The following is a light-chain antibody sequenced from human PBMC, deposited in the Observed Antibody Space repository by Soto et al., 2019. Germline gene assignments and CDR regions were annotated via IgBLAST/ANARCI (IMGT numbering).Light chain of an antibody. CDR3: QQYNDWPPIT. CDR2: YAS. Sequence: EIMMTQSPVTLSMSPGERATLSCRASQSVSNNLAWYQQKPGLAPRLLIYYASTRATGIPARFSGSGSGTEFTLTISSLQSEDFALYYCQQYNDWPPITFGQGTRLEIK. V-gene: IGKV3-15*01. J-gene: IGKJ5*01. CDR1: QSVSNN.